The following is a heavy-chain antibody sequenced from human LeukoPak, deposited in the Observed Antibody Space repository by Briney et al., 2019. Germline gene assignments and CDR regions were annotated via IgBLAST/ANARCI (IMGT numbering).Heavy chain of an antibody. CDR3: ASTVFGVTYNWFDP. V-gene: IGHV4-61*02. D-gene: IGHD3-3*01. CDR2: FPTSAAT. J-gene: IGHJ5*02. CDR1: GASISSGSYF. Sequence: PSEXXXXTXTXSGASISSGSYFWRGVRQPGGKALEWIGRFPTSAATNYTPSLDSPLTISVDTSKNQFSLKLTSVTAADTAVYYCASTVFGVTYNWFDPWGQGTLVTVSS.